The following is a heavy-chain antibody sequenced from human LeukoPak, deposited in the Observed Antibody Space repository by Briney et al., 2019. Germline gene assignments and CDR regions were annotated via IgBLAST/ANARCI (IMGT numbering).Heavy chain of an antibody. CDR1: GYTFTSYG. Sequence: ASVKVSCKASGYTFTSYGISWVRQAPGQGLEWMGWISAYNGNTNYAQKLQGRGTMTTDTSTSTAYMELRSLRSDDTAVYYCARGGPHLGIQLCSLLDYRGQGTLVTVSS. D-gene: IGHD5-18*01. CDR3: ARGGPHLGIQLCSLLDY. CDR2: ISAYNGNT. J-gene: IGHJ4*02. V-gene: IGHV1-18*01.